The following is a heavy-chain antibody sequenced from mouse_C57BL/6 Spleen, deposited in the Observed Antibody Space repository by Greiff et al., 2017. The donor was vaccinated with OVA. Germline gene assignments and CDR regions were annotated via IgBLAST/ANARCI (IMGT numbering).Heavy chain of an antibody. CDR1: GYTFTSYW. Sequence: LQPGAELVKPGASVKLSCKASGYTFTSYWMHWVKQRPGRGLEWIGRIDPNSGGTKYNEKFKSKATLTVDKPSSTAYMQLSSLTSEDSAVYYCASPYYYGSSYNAMDYWGQGTSVTVSS. J-gene: IGHJ4*01. CDR2: IDPNSGGT. CDR3: ASPYYYGSSYNAMDY. V-gene: IGHV1-72*01. D-gene: IGHD1-1*01.